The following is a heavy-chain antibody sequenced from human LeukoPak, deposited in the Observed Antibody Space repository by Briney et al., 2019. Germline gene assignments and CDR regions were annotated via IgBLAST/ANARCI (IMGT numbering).Heavy chain of an antibody. V-gene: IGHV4-39*01. Sequence: SETLSLTCTVSGGSISSSTYYWGWIRQPPGEGLEWIGNIYYSGSTYYNPSLKSRLTISVDTSKNQFSLKLSSVSAADTAVYYCARRRGSYREYYFDYWGQGTLVTVSS. J-gene: IGHJ4*02. D-gene: IGHD1-26*01. CDR3: ARRRGSYREYYFDY. CDR1: GGSISSSTYY. CDR2: IYYSGST.